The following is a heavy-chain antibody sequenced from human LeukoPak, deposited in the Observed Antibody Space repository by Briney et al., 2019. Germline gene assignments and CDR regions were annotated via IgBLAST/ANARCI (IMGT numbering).Heavy chain of an antibody. D-gene: IGHD3-9*01. J-gene: IGHJ4*02. CDR3: AGALTYYDILTGYSPLDY. CDR1: GFTFSSYG. CDR2: IWYDGSNK. Sequence: GRSLRLSWAAPGFTFSSYGMHWVRQAPGKGLEWVAVIWYDGSNKYYADSVKGRFTISRDNPKNTLYLQMNSLRAEDTAVYYCAGALTYYDILTGYSPLDYWGQGTLVTVSS. V-gene: IGHV3-33*01.